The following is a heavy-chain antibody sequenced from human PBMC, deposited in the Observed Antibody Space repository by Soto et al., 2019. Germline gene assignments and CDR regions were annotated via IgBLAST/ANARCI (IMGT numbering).Heavy chain of an antibody. CDR1: GFTFSNYA. Sequence: GGSLRLSCSASGFTFSNYAIHWVRQAPGKGLEYVSAISSTGGSTYYADSVKGRFTISRDNSKNTLYLQMSSLRAEDTAVYYFVKDRTSMIIVVYNYFDYWGQGTLVTVSS. V-gene: IGHV3-64D*08. D-gene: IGHD3-22*01. CDR3: VKDRTSMIIVVYNYFDY. J-gene: IGHJ4*02. CDR2: ISSTGGST.